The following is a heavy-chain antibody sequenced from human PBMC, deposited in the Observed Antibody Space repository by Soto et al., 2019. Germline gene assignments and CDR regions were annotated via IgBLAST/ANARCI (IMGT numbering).Heavy chain of an antibody. V-gene: IGHV6-1*01. CDR2: TYYRSKWYN. J-gene: IGHJ6*03. CDR3: ARDRFGDVVVVPAIHYYYHMDV. Sequence: PSQTLSFTCAICGDIVSSNSAAWNWNRQSPSRGLEWLGRTYYRSKWYNDYAVSVKSRMTINPDTSKNQFSLELKSVTPEDTAVYYCARDRFGDVVVVPAIHYYYHMDVWGKGTTVTVSS. CDR1: GDIVSSNSAA. D-gene: IGHD2-2*01.